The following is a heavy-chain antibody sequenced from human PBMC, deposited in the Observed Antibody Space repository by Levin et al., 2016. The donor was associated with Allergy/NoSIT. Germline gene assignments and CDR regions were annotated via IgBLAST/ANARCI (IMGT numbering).Heavy chain of an antibody. Sequence: WVRQAPGQGLEWMGWISAYNGNTNYAQKLQGRVTMTTDTSTSTAYMELRSLRSDDTAVYYCARVDYDILTGYYNFDYWGQGTLVTVSS. V-gene: IGHV1-18*01. CDR3: ARVDYDILTGYYNFDY. D-gene: IGHD3-9*01. CDR2: ISAYNGNT. J-gene: IGHJ4*02.